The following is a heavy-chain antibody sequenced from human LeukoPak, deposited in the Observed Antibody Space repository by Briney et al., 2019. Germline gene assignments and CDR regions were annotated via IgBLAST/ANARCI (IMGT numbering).Heavy chain of an antibody. CDR2: ISYDGSNK. Sequence: GGSLRLSCAASGFTFSSYGMHWVRQAPGKGLEWVAVISYDGSNKYYADSVKGRFTISRDNSKNTLYLQMNSLRAEDTAVYYCAKAQTYYYDSSGKWDPYYFDYWGQGTLVTVSS. V-gene: IGHV3-30*18. CDR1: GFTFSSYG. CDR3: AKAQTYYYDSSGKWDPYYFDY. J-gene: IGHJ4*02. D-gene: IGHD3-22*01.